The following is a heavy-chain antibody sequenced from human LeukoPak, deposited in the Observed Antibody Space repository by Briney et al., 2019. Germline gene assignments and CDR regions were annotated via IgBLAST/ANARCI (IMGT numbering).Heavy chain of an antibody. Sequence: GESLKISCKGSGYSFTSYWIGWVRQMPGKGLEWMGIIYPGDSDTRYSPSFQGLVTISADKSISTAYLQWSSLKASDTAMYYCARPRTTVTTPMAFEYWGQGTLVSVFS. CDR3: ARPRTTVTTPMAFEY. D-gene: IGHD4-17*01. V-gene: IGHV5-51*01. J-gene: IGHJ4*02. CDR1: GYSFTSYW. CDR2: IYPGDSDT.